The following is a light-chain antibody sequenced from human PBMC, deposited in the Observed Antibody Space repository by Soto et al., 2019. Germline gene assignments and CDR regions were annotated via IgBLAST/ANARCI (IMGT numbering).Light chain of an antibody. Sequence: QAVVTQPPSASGTPGQRVTISCSGSSSNIGSNYVYWYQQLPATAPKLLIYRNSQRPSGVPDRFSCSKSGTSAALAISGLRSEDEADYYCSAWDDSLSGYVVFGGGTQLTVL. V-gene: IGLV1-47*01. CDR3: SAWDDSLSGYVV. J-gene: IGLJ2*01. CDR1: SSNIGSNY. CDR2: RNS.